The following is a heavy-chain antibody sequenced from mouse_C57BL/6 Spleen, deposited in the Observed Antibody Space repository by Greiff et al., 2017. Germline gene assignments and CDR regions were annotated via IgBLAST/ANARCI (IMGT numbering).Heavy chain of an antibody. CDR3: ARSQGYYAMDY. CDR2: IRNKANGYTT. V-gene: IGHV7-3*01. CDR1: GFTFTDYY. Sequence: EVKLVESGGGLVQPGGSLSLSCAASGFTFTDYYMSWVRQPPGQALEWLGFIRNKANGYTTEYSASVKGRFTISRDNSQSILYLQMNALRAEDSATYYCARSQGYYAMDYWGQGTSVTVSS. J-gene: IGHJ4*01.